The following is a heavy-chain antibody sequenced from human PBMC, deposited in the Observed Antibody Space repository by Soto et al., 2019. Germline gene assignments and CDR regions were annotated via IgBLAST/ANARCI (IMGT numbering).Heavy chain of an antibody. CDR2: ISSSSSTI. Sequence: GGSLRLSCAASGFTFSSYSMNWVRQAPGKGLEWVSYISSSSSTIYYADSVKGRFTISRDNAKNSLYLQMNSLRAEDTAVYYWARGGPASVVPAAGAFDIWGQGTMVTVSS. CDR3: ARGGPASVVPAAGAFDI. V-gene: IGHV3-48*01. D-gene: IGHD2-2*01. CDR1: GFTFSSYS. J-gene: IGHJ3*02.